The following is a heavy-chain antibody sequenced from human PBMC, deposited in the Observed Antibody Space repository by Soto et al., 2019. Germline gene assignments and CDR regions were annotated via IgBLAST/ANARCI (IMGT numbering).Heavy chain of an antibody. D-gene: IGHD4-17*01. V-gene: IGHV4-39*01. CDR3: ARQWGDYRYYYYMDV. CDR2: IYYSGST. J-gene: IGHJ6*03. CDR1: GGSISSSSYY. Sequence: SETLSLTCTVSGGSISSSSYYWGWIRQPPGKGLEWIGSIYYSGSTYYNPSLKSRVTISVDTSKNQFSLKLSSVTAADTAVYYCARQWGDYRYYYYMDVWGKGTTVTVSS.